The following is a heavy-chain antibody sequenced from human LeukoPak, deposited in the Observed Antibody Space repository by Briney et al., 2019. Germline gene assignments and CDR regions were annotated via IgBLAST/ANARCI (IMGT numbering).Heavy chain of an antibody. CDR1: GFTFSSYW. D-gene: IGHD6-13*01. CDR2: IYSGGST. CDR3: ARDTPSPSIAAAGRSIDP. Sequence: GGSLRLSCAASGFTFSSYWMSWVRQAPGKGLEWVSVIYSGGSTYYADSVKGRFTISRDNSKNTLYLQMNSLRAEDTAVYYCARDTPSPSIAAAGRSIDPWGQGTLVTVSS. V-gene: IGHV3-53*01. J-gene: IGHJ5*02.